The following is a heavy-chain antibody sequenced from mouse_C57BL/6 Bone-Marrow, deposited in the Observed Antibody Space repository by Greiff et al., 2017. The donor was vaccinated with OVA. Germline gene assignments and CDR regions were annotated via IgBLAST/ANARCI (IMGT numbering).Heavy chain of an antibody. V-gene: IGHV1-81*01. Sequence: VQLQQSGAELARPGASVKLSCKASGYTFTSYGISWVKQRTGQGLEWIGEIYPRSGNTYYNEKFKGKATLTADKSSSTAYMELRSLTSEDSAVYFCARWGGYDYDFCWYFDVWGTGTTVTVSS. CDR1: GYTFTSYG. D-gene: IGHD2-4*01. CDR2: IYPRSGNT. J-gene: IGHJ1*03. CDR3: ARWGGYDYDFCWYFDV.